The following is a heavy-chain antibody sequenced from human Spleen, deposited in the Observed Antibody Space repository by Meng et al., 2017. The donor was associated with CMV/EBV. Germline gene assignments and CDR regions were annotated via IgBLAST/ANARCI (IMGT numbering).Heavy chain of an antibody. J-gene: IGHJ4*02. D-gene: IGHD1-7*01. CDR3: ARGLNNWNYIN. V-gene: IGHV1-69*05. CDR2: IIPIFGTA. CDR1: GGPFSRYA. Sequence: CKASGGPFSRYAISWVRQAPGQGLEWMGGIIPIFGTANYAQKFQGRVTITTDESTSTAYMELSSLRSEDTAVYYCARGLNNWNYINWGQGTLVTVSS.